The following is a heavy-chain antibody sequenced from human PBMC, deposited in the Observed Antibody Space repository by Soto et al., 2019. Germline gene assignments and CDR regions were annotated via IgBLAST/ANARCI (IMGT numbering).Heavy chain of an antibody. J-gene: IGHJ3*01. Sequence: EVQLVESGGGLVRPGGSLRLSCAASGFTFSYYWMHLVRQAPGKGLVWVSRIHSDGSSTTYADFVKGRFIISRDNARNTVDLQMNSVRVEDTAVSYCARGGRGAFDLWGRGTVVTVSS. V-gene: IGHV3-74*01. CDR3: ARGGRGAFDL. CDR2: IHSDGSST. D-gene: IGHD3-10*01. CDR1: GFTFSYYW.